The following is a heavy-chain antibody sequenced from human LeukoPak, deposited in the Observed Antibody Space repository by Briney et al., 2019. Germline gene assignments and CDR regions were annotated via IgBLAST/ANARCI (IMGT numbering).Heavy chain of an antibody. CDR1: GGPISSYY. CDR2: IYYSGST. Sequence: SETLSLTCTVSGGPISSYYWSWIRQPPGKGLEWIGYIYYSGSTNYNPSLQSRVTISVDTSKNQFSLKLSSVTAADTAVYYCARGGWSLDYWGQGTLVTVSS. D-gene: IGHD6-19*01. J-gene: IGHJ4*02. CDR3: ARGGWSLDY. V-gene: IGHV4-59*01.